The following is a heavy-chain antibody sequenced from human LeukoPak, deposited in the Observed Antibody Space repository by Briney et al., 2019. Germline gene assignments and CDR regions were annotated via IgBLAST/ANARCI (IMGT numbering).Heavy chain of an antibody. V-gene: IGHV4-4*07. CDR3: ARDSVRPWFGEFLGSVDI. CDR2: IYTSGST. CDR1: GGSISSYY. J-gene: IGHJ3*02. Sequence: PSETLSLTCTVSGGSISSYYWSWIRQPAGKGLEWIGRIYTSGSTNYNPSLKSRVTMSVDTSKNQFSLKLSSVTAADTAVYYCARDSVRPWFGEFLGSVDIWGQGTMVAVSS. D-gene: IGHD3-10*01.